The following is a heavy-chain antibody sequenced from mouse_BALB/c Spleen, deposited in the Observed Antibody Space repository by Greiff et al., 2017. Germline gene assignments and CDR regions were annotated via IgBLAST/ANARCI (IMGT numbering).Heavy chain of an antibody. J-gene: IGHJ4*01. CDR2: IDPANGNT. CDR1: GFNIKDTY. Sequence: EVKLVESGAELVKPGASVKLSCTASGFNIKDTYMHWVKQRPEQGLAWIGRIDPANGNTKYDPKFQGKATITADTSSNTAYLQLSSLTSEDTAVYYCARWGRPFYAMDYWGQGTSVTVSS. V-gene: IGHV14-3*02. CDR3: ARWGRPFYAMDY.